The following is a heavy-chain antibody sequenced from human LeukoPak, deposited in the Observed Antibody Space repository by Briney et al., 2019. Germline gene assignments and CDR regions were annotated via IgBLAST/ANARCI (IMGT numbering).Heavy chain of an antibody. CDR2: ISYDGSNK. V-gene: IGHV3-30*04. J-gene: IGHJ3*02. CDR1: GFTFSSYA. CDR3: ARSRGSGWYWAFDI. D-gene: IGHD6-19*01. Sequence: GGSLRLSCAASGFTFSSYAMHWVRQAPGKGLEWVAVISYDGSNKYYADSVKGRFTISRDNSKNTLYLQMNSLRAGDTAVYYCARSRGSGWYWAFDIWGQGTMVTVSS.